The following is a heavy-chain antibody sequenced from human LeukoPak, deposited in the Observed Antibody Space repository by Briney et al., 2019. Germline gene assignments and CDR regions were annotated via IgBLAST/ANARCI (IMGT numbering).Heavy chain of an antibody. Sequence: GASVKVSCKASGYTFTGYYMHWVRQATGQGLEWMGWINPNSGGTNYAQKFQGRVTMTRDTSISTAYMEQSRLRSDDTAVYYCARDRDCSGGSCYSFLGYYYYGMDVWGQGTTVTVSS. CDR3: ARDRDCSGGSCYSFLGYYYYGMDV. D-gene: IGHD2-15*01. CDR2: INPNSGGT. J-gene: IGHJ6*02. CDR1: GYTFTGYY. V-gene: IGHV1-2*02.